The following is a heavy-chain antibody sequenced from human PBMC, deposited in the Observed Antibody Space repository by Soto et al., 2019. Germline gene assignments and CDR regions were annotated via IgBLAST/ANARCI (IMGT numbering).Heavy chain of an antibody. Sequence: SETLSLTCAVYGGTFSGYFWAWVRQPPGKGLEWIGEIEHNGNNNINPSLKSRVTMSVDTSKNQISLTLTSVTAADTAMYYCARDFRYFPYWGQGTLITVSS. CDR2: IEHNGNN. CDR1: GGTFSGYF. J-gene: IGHJ4*02. V-gene: IGHV4-34*01. CDR3: ARDFRYFPY. D-gene: IGHD3-10*01.